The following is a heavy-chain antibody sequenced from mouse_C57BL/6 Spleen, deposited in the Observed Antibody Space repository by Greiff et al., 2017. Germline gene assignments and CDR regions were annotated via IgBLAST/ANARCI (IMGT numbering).Heavy chain of an antibody. CDR3: ARETTVVRYFDY. D-gene: IGHD1-1*01. CDR1: GFTFSDYG. J-gene: IGHJ2*01. CDR2: ISSGSSTI. Sequence: EVQVVESGGGLVKPGGSLKLSYAASGFTFSDYGMHWVRQAPEKGLEWVAYISSGSSTIYYADTAKGRFTISRDNAKNTLFLQMTSLRSEDTAMYYCARETTVVRYFDYWGQGTTLTVSS. V-gene: IGHV5-17*01.